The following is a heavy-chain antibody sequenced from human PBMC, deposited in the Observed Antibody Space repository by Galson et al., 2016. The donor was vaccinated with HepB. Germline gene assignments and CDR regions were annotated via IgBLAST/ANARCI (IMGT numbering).Heavy chain of an antibody. V-gene: IGHV2-70*04. CDR3: ARIAAAGPYYFGMDV. CDR2: IDWNDNK. CDR1: GFSLSTSGMR. D-gene: IGHD6-13*01. Sequence: PALVKPTQTLTLTCTFSGFSLSTSGMRMNWVRQPPGKALEWLARIDWNDNKFYNASLKTRLTISKDTSKNRVVLPMTNMDPVDTATYYCARIAAAGPYYFGMDVRGQGTTVTVSS. J-gene: IGHJ6*02.